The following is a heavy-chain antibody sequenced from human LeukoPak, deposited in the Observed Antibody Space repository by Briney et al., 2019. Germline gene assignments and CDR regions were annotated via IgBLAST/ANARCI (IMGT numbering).Heavy chain of an antibody. D-gene: IGHD1-7*01. CDR1: GFTFSSYS. CDR3: ARAGLELRPYYYMDV. J-gene: IGHJ6*03. Sequence: GSLRLSCAASGFTFSSYSMNWVRQAPGKGLEWVSYISSSSSTIYYADSVKGRFTISRDNAKNSLYLQMNSLRAEDTAVYYCARAGLELRPYYYMDVWGKGTTVTVSS. V-gene: IGHV3-48*04. CDR2: ISSSSSTI.